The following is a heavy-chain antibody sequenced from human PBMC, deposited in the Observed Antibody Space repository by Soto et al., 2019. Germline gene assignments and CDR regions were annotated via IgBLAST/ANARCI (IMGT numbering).Heavy chain of an antibody. D-gene: IGHD6-13*01. V-gene: IGHV3-30*18. CDR1: GFTFSSYG. J-gene: IGHJ6*02. CDR3: AKDRGDSSSWYGYYYGMDV. Sequence: QVQLVESGGGVVQPGRSLRLSCVASGFTFSSYGMHWVRQAPGKGLEWVAVISYDGSNKYYADSVKGRFTISRDNSKNTLYLQMNSLRAEDTAVYYCAKDRGDSSSWYGYYYGMDVWGQGTTVTVSS. CDR2: ISYDGSNK.